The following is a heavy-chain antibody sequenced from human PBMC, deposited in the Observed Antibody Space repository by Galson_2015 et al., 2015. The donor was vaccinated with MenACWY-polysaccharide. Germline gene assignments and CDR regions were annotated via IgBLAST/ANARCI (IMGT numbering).Heavy chain of an antibody. CDR1: GFTFSTYW. Sequence: SLRLSCAASGFTFSTYWMHWVRHVPGKGLVWVSRINADGSATGYADSVRGRFTISRDNAKNTLYLGMNSLRAEDTAVYYCTKAGAKYCSGSSCNFNWFDPWGQGTQVTVSS. D-gene: IGHD2-15*01. CDR2: INADGSAT. J-gene: IGHJ5*02. CDR3: TKAGAKYCSGSSCNFNWFDP. V-gene: IGHV3-74*01.